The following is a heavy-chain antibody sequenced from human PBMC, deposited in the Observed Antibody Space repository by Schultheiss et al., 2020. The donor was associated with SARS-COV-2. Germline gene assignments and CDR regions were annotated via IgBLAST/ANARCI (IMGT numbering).Heavy chain of an antibody. D-gene: IGHD3-22*01. CDR1: GFTVSSNY. J-gene: IGHJ5*02. CDR2: IYSGGST. Sequence: GESLKISCAASGFTVSSNYMSWVRQAPGKGLEWVSVIYSGGSTYYADSVKGRFTISRDNSKNTLYLHMNSLRAEDTAVYYCAKGIYTMNWGDWFDPWGQGTLVTVSS. CDR3: AKGIYTMNWGDWFDP. V-gene: IGHV3-53*05.